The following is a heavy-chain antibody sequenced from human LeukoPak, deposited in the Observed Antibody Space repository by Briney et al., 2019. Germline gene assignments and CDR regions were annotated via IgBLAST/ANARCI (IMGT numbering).Heavy chain of an antibody. V-gene: IGHV3-33*01. CDR1: GFTFSSYG. Sequence: GGSLRLSCAASGFTFSSYGMHWVRPAPGKGLEWVAVIWYDGSNKYYADSVKGRFTISRDNSKNPLYLQKNSLRAEDTAVYYCARDSPYDSSGYYHPDVWGQGTTVTVSS. CDR3: ARDSPYDSSGYYHPDV. CDR2: IWYDGSNK. J-gene: IGHJ6*02. D-gene: IGHD3-22*01.